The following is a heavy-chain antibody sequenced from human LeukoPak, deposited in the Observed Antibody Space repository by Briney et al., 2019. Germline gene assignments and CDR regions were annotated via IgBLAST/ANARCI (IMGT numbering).Heavy chain of an antibody. CDR3: ARGTSRAYDPLYFFDY. J-gene: IGHJ4*02. Sequence: GGSLRLSCTASGITFTTSWMHWVRQAPGKGLAWVARINGDGTIISYADSVKGRFTISRDIAKNTVYLQMNSLEDDETAVYYCARGTSRAYDPLYFFDYWGQGTLVTVSS. D-gene: IGHD5-12*01. CDR1: GITFTTSW. V-gene: IGHV3-74*01. CDR2: INGDGTII.